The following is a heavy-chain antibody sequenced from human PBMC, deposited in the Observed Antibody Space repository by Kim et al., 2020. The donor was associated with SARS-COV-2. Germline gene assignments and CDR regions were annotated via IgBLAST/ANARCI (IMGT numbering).Heavy chain of an antibody. CDR3: ASPYEVNWFDP. J-gene: IGHJ5*02. CDR1: GVSFSGYY. CDR2: INHSGST. D-gene: IGHD2-21*01. V-gene: IGHV4-34*01. Sequence: SETLSLTCAVYGVSFSGYYWSWIRQPPGKGLEWIGEINHSGSTNYNPSLKSRVTISVDTSKNQFSLKLSSVTAADTAVYYCASPYEVNWFDPWGQGTLVTVSS.